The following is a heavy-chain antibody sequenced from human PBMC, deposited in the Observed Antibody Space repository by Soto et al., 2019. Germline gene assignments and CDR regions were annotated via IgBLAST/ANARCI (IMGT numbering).Heavy chain of an antibody. D-gene: IGHD3-3*01. CDR2: ISWNSGSI. CDR1: GFTFDDYA. Sequence: PVGSLRLSCAASGFTFDDYAMHWVRQAPGKGLEWVSGISWNSGSIGYADSVKGRFTISRDNAKNSLYLQMNSLRAEDRALYYCAKDRATTIFGVGPYYYGMDVWGQGTTVTVSS. CDR3: AKDRATTIFGVGPYYYGMDV. V-gene: IGHV3-9*01. J-gene: IGHJ6*02.